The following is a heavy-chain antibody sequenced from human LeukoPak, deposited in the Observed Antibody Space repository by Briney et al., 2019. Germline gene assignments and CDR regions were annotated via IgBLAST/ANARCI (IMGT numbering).Heavy chain of an antibody. Sequence: GGSLRLSCAASGFTVSSNYMTWVRQAPGKGLEWLSVIYSDGSTYYADSVKGRFTISRDNAMNSLYLQMNSLRAEDTAVYYCARSANTMVRGVIHYWGQGTLVTVSS. CDR2: IYSDGST. J-gene: IGHJ4*02. CDR1: GFTVSSNY. CDR3: ARSANTMVRGVIHY. D-gene: IGHD3-10*01. V-gene: IGHV3-53*01.